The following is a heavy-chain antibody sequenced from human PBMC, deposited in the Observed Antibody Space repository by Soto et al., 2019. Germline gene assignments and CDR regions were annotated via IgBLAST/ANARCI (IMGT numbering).Heavy chain of an antibody. J-gene: IGHJ5*02. CDR1: GFTFSSYA. CDR2: ISGSGGST. V-gene: IGHV3-23*01. Sequence: LRLSCAASGFTFSSYAMSWVRQAPGRGLEWVSAISGSGGSTYYADSVKGRFTISRDNSKNTLYLQMNSLRAEDTAVYYCAKDRNTIFGVVIRRGWFDPWGQGTLVTVSS. CDR3: AKDRNTIFGVVIRRGWFDP. D-gene: IGHD3-3*01.